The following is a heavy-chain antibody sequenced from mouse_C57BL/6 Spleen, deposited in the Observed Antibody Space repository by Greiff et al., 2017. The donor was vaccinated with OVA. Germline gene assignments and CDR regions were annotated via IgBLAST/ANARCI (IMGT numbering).Heavy chain of an antibody. D-gene: IGHD1-1*01. J-gene: IGHJ2*01. CDR2: ISDGGSYT. CDR3: ARDRYYGSSYDYFDY. Sequence: EVKLMESGGGLVKPGGSLKLSCAASGFTFSSYAMSWVRQTPEKRLEWVATISDGGSYTYYPDNVKGRFTISRDNAKNNLYLQMSHLKSEDTAMYYCARDRYYGSSYDYFDYWGQGTTLTVSS. V-gene: IGHV5-4*01. CDR1: GFTFSSYA.